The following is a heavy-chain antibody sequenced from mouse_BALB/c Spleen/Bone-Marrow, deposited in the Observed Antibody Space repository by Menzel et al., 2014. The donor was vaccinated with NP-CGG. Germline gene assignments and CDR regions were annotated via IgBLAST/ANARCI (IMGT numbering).Heavy chain of an antibody. CDR2: IRNKANGYTT. J-gene: IGHJ4*01. D-gene: IGHD3-2*01. CDR3: ARDRKDSSRYHYTMDY. CDR1: GFTFTDYY. V-gene: IGHV7-3*02. Sequence: EVKLVESGGGLVQPGGSLRLSCATSGFTFTDYYMSWVRQSPGKALEWLGFIRNKANGYTTEYSASVKGQFTISRDNSQSNFYIQMNTLRAEDSATYYCARDRKDSSRYHYTMDYWGQGTSVTVSS.